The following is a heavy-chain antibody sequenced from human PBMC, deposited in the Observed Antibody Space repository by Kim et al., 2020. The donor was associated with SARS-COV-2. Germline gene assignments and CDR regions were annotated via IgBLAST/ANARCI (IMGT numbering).Heavy chain of an antibody. CDR2: IYYSGTT. V-gene: IGHV4-59*01. Sequence: SETLSLTCTVSGGSIRSYYWSWIRQPPGGGLEWIGYIYYSGTTNYSPSLKSRVTMSVDMSKSHFSLKLNSVTAADTAVYYCAGGVFGPHRFDYWGQGSLVTVSS. CDR1: GGSIRSYY. CDR3: AGGVFGPHRFDY. D-gene: IGHD3-3*01. J-gene: IGHJ4*02.